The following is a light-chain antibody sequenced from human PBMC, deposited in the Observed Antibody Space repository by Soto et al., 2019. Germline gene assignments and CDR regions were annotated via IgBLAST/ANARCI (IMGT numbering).Light chain of an antibody. CDR2: AAS. CDR3: QQTNTLPRT. Sequence: DIQMTQSPSSVSASVGDRVTITCRASQAISSWLAWYQQKPGEAPKLLIYAASSFQSGVPSRFSGSGSGTDFTLTTTSLQPEDCATYYCQQTNTLPRTFGQGTRVEIK. V-gene: IGKV1-12*01. J-gene: IGKJ2*01. CDR1: QAISSW.